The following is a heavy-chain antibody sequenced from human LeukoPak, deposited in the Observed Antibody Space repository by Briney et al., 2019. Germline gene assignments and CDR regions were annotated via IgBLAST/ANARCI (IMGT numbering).Heavy chain of an antibody. CDR2: IIPIFGTA. D-gene: IGHD5-12*01. J-gene: IGHJ6*03. Sequence: GASVKVSCKASGGTFSNYAISWVRQAPGQGLEWMGGIIPIFGTANYAQKFRGRVTITADKSTSTAYMELSSLRSEDTAVYYCARGSFSGYEPYYYYMDVWGKGTTVTVSS. CDR3: ARGSFSGYEPYYYYMDV. CDR1: GGTFSNYA. V-gene: IGHV1-69*06.